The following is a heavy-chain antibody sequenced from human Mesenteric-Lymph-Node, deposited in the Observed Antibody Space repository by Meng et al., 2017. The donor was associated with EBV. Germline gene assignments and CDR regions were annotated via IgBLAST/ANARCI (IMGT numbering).Heavy chain of an antibody. CDR1: GYTFTSYA. CDR3: ARVRGIAVVPPDY. J-gene: IGHJ4*02. V-gene: IGHV1-3*01. Sequence: QALLGQSGAEGKKLGASVKVSCKASGYTFTSYAMHWVRQAPGQRLEWMGWINAGNGNTKYSQKFQGRVTITRDTSASTAYMELSSLRSEDTAVYYCARVRGIAVVPPDYWGQGTLVTVSS. CDR2: INAGNGNT. D-gene: IGHD6-19*01.